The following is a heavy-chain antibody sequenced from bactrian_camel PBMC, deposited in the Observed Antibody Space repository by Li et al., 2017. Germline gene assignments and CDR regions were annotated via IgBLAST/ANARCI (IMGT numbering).Heavy chain of an antibody. V-gene: IGHV3S55*01. J-gene: IGHJ4*01. CDR2: IHTDGST. D-gene: IGHD1*01. Sequence: HVQLVESGGASVQAGGSLRLSCAASGFTVSSSCMGWFRQAPGKAREAIAGIHTDGSTTYAASVKGRFTISRDDAKNMLYLQMDNLKTEDTAMCYCAARRNLLGLHVCPLLAALYNGWGQGTQVTVS. CDR3: AARRNLLGLHVCPLLAALYNG. CDR1: GFTVSSSC.